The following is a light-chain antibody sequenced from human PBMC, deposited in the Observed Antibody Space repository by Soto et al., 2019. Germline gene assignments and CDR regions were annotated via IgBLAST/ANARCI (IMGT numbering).Light chain of an antibody. CDR3: QQKGT. J-gene: IGKJ1*01. CDR1: RSISSW. V-gene: IGKV1-5*01. Sequence: DIQMTQSPSTLSASVGDRVTVTCRASRSISSWLAWYQQKPGKAPKLLIYDASSLESGVPSRFSGSGSGTEFTLTISSLQPDDFAIYYCQQKGTFGQGTKVDIK. CDR2: DAS.